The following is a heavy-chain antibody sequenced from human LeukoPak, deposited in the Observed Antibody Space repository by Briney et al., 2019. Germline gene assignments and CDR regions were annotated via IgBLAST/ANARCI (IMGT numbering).Heavy chain of an antibody. J-gene: IGHJ3*02. CDR3: AREPYGDAFDI. D-gene: IGHD4-17*01. CDR1: GYTFTSYG. V-gene: IGHV1-18*01. CDR2: ISTYNGNT. Sequence: ASVKVSCTASGYTFTSYGISWVRQAPGQGLEWMGWISTYNGNTNFAQKLQGRVTMTTDASTSTAYMDLRSLRSDDTAVYYCAREPYGDAFDIWGQGTMVTVSS.